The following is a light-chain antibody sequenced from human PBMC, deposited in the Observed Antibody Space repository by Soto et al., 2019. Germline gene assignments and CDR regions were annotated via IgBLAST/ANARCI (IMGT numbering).Light chain of an antibody. CDR3: QHYNDYSYT. CDR2: QAS. J-gene: IGKJ2*01. CDR1: QSVSGW. V-gene: IGKV1-5*03. Sequence: DIQMTQSPSTLSASVGDRVAITCRASQSVSGWLAWYQQKPGKVPKLLIYQASTLKDGVPSRFSGRGSGTEFTLTISSLQPADSATYYCQHYNDYSYTFGTGTNFETK.